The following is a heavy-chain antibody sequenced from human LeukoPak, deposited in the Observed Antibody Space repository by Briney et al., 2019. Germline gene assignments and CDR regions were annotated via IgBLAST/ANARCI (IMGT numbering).Heavy chain of an antibody. Sequence: PSETLSLTCTVSGGSISSYYWSWIRQPPGKGLEWIGYIYYSGSTNYNPSLKSRVTISVDTSKNQFSLKLSSVTAADTAVYYCARGQRFYYGSGNWFDPWGQGTLVTVSS. D-gene: IGHD3-10*01. CDR1: GGSISSYY. V-gene: IGHV4-59*12. CDR3: ARGQRFYYGSGNWFDP. CDR2: IYYSGST. J-gene: IGHJ5*02.